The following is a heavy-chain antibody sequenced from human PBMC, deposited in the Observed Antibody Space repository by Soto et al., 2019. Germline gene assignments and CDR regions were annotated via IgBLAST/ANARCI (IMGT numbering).Heavy chain of an antibody. V-gene: IGHV3-23*01. Sequence: GGSLRLSCAASGFTFSSSAMSWVRRAPGEGLERISAITGGGGDTYYADSVKGRFAISRDNSKNTLFLQMSSLRAEDTAVYYCAKGSSSARPYYFDCWGQGTLVTVSS. CDR1: GFTFSSSA. CDR3: AKGSSSARPYYFDC. CDR2: ITGGGGDT. D-gene: IGHD2-2*01. J-gene: IGHJ4*02.